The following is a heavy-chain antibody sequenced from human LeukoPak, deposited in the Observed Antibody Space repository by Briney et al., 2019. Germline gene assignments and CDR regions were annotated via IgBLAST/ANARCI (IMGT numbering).Heavy chain of an antibody. J-gene: IGHJ6*02. D-gene: IGHD4-17*01. V-gene: IGHV3-7*02. CDR2: IKRDGIQI. CDR3: ARVKTTVTGGVDV. CDR1: GFSFGTYW. Sequence: QPGGSLRLSCAASGFSFGTYWMTWVRQAPGKGLEWVANIKRDGIQIRYVDSVKGRFTISRDNSKNTLYLQMNSLRAEDTAVYYCARVKTTVTGGVDVWGQGTTVTVSS.